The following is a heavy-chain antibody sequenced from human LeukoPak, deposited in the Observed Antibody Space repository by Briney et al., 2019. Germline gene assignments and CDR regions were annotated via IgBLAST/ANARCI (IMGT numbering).Heavy chain of an antibody. Sequence: SETLSLTCTVSGGSISSGDYYWSWIRQPPGKGLEWIGYIYHSGSTYYNPSLKSRVTISVDRSKNQFSLKLSSVTAADTAVYYCARSIVVAPYYMDVWGKGTTVTVSS. CDR1: GGSISSGDYY. D-gene: IGHD2-2*01. CDR3: ARSIVVAPYYMDV. CDR2: IYHSGST. V-gene: IGHV4-30-2*01. J-gene: IGHJ6*03.